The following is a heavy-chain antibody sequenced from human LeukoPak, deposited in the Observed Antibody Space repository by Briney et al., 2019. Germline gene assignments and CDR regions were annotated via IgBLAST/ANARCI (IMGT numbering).Heavy chain of an antibody. Sequence: SETLSLTCTVSGDSTSRYYWSWIRQPPGKGLEGIGYIYYSGSGSTNYNPSLKSRVSISVDTSKNHFSLKLSSVTAADTAVYYCARRGGHGGSFDYWGQGTLVTVSS. D-gene: IGHD4-23*01. V-gene: IGHV4-59*08. CDR1: GDSTSRYY. CDR2: IYYSGSGST. CDR3: ARRGGHGGSFDY. J-gene: IGHJ4*02.